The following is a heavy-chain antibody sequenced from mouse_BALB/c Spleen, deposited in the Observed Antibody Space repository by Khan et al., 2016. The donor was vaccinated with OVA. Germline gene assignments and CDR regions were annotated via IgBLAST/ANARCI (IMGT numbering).Heavy chain of an antibody. CDR1: GYTFSSYW. CDR2: ILPGRGNN. D-gene: IGHD4-1*01. J-gene: IGHJ4*01. Sequence: QVQLQQSGAELMKPGASVKISCKATGYTFSSYWIAWVKQRPGHGLEWIGEILPGRGNNNFNEKFKGKATITADTSSNIAYMQLSSLTSEDSAFSYCAREAGTTYGMDYWGQGTSVTVSS. V-gene: IGHV1-9*01. CDR3: AREAGTTYGMDY.